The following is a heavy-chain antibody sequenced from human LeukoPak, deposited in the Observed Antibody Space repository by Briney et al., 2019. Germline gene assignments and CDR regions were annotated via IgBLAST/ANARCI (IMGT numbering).Heavy chain of an antibody. CDR1: GFTFSRNG. CDR3: AKCDFWSANDAFDI. Sequence: GGSLRLSCAASGFTFSRNGMTWVRQAPGKGLEWVSAISGSGGSTYYSDSVKGRFTISRDNSKNTLFLQMNSLRAEDTAVYYCAKCDFWSANDAFDIWGQGTMVTVSS. J-gene: IGHJ3*02. CDR2: ISGSGGST. V-gene: IGHV3-23*01. D-gene: IGHD3-3*01.